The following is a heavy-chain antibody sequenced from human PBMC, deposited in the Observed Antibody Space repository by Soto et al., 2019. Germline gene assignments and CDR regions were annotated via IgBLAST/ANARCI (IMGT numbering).Heavy chain of an antibody. J-gene: IGHJ6*03. CDR2: INHSGST. Sequence: PSETXSLTCAVYGGPFSGYYWSWIRQPPGKGLEWIGEINHSGSTNYNPSLKSRVTISVDTSKNQFSLKLSSVTAADTAVYYCARGRGCSGGSCYSGYYYYYMDVWGKGTTVTVSS. V-gene: IGHV4-34*01. CDR1: GGPFSGYY. CDR3: ARGRGCSGGSCYSGYYYYYMDV. D-gene: IGHD2-15*01.